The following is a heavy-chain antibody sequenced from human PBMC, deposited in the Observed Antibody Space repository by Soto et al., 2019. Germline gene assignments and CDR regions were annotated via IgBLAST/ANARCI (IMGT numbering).Heavy chain of an antibody. Sequence: QVPLVESGGGVVQPGASLRLSCVGSGFTFRSYVIHWVRQAPGKGLEWVALTSYDGSNKYYDDSVKGRFTISRDNSRNTVDLHMDSLRLEATALYYCARWGTTGGLDVWGQGTLVSVSS. J-gene: IGHJ4*02. CDR1: GFTFRSYV. D-gene: IGHD3-16*01. CDR2: TSYDGSNK. CDR3: ARWGTTGGLDV. V-gene: IGHV3-30*19.